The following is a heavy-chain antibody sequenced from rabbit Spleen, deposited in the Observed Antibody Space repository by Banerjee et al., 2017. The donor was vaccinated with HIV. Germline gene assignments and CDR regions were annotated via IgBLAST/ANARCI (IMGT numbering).Heavy chain of an antibody. V-gene: IGHV1S45*01. CDR3: ARDGAGGSYFAL. Sequence: QEQLVESGGGLVKPGASLTLTCTASGFSFSSSYDMCWVRQAPGKGLEWIACIVGGDGGNTYYANWAKGRFTISRENAQNTVLLQMTSLTAADTATYFCARDGAGGSYFALWGPGTLVTVS. CDR1: GFSFSSSYD. J-gene: IGHJ6*01. CDR2: IVGGDGGNT. D-gene: IGHD8-1*01.